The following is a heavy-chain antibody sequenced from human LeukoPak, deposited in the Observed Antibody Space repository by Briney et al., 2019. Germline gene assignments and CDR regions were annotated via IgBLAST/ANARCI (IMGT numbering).Heavy chain of an antibody. D-gene: IGHD6-13*01. V-gene: IGHV3-21*01. J-gene: IGHJ4*02. CDR1: GFTFSSYG. Sequence: GGSLRLSCAASGFTFSSYGMNWVRQAPGKGLEWVSSISSSSSYIYYADSVKGRFTISRDNAKNSLYLQMNSLRAEDTAVYYCARDTTYSSSWYFSDYWGQGTLVTVSS. CDR2: ISSSSSYI. CDR3: ARDTTYSSSWYFSDY.